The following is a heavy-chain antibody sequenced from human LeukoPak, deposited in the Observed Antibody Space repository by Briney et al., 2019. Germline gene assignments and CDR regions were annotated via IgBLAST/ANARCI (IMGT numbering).Heavy chain of an antibody. V-gene: IGHV1-2*02. Sequence: GASVKVSCKASGYTFTGYYMHWVRQAPGQGLEWMAWIYPNSGATRYAQKFQGRITVTRDTSISTAYMELRTLTPDDTAVYYCARDGDAVMVDFDYWGQGTLVTVSS. CDR2: IYPNSGAT. CDR1: GYTFTGYY. CDR3: ARDGDAVMVDFDY. D-gene: IGHD5-18*01. J-gene: IGHJ4*02.